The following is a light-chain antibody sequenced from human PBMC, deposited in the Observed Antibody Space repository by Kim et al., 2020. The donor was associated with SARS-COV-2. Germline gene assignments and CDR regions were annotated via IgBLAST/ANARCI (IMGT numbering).Light chain of an antibody. CDR2: SNN. J-gene: IGLJ1*01. V-gene: IGLV1-44*01. CDR3: AAWDDSLNGYV. CDR1: SSNIGSNT. Sequence: ELTQPPSASGTPGQRVTISCSGSSSNIGSNTVNWYQQLPGTAPKLLIYSNNQRPSGVPDRFSGSKSGTSASLAISGLQSEDEADYYRAAWDDSLNGYVFGTGTKVTVL.